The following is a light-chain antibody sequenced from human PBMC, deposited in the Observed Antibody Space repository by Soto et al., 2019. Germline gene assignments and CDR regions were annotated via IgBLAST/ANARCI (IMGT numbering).Light chain of an antibody. CDR1: QSISSW. CDR2: DAS. Sequence: DIQMTQSPSTLSASVGDRVTITCRASQSISSWLAWYQQKPGKAPKLLIYDASSLESGVPSRFSGSGSGTEFTLTISSLQPDDFATYYCQQYNSYSPWTFGQGTKLEI. V-gene: IGKV1-5*01. J-gene: IGKJ2*02. CDR3: QQYNSYSPWT.